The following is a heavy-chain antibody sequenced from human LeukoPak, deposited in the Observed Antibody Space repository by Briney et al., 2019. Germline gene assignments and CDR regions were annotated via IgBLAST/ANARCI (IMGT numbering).Heavy chain of an antibody. J-gene: IGHJ3*02. V-gene: IGHV4-39*07. CDR2: IYYSGST. D-gene: IGHD6-25*01. CDR1: GGSISSSSYY. CDR3: ARGIAAAFDI. Sequence: SETLSLTCTVSGGSISSSSYYWGWLRQPPGKGLEWIGSIYYSGSTYYNPSLKSRVTISVDTSKNQFSLKLSSVTAADTAVYYCARGIAAAFDIWGQGTMVTVSS.